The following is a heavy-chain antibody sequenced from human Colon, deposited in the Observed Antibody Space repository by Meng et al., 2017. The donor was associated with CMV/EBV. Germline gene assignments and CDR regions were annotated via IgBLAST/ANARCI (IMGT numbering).Heavy chain of an antibody. CDR2: MNPKSGGT. CDR3: ARSPLPAALNWFDP. V-gene: IGHV1-8*01. Sequence: ASVKVSCKVSGYTFTTYDINWVRQAPGQGLEWMGWMNPKSGGTRYAQKFQGRVTITADASTTTMYMELTSLTSDDTAVYYCARSPLPAALNWFDPWGQGTLVTVSS. D-gene: IGHD2-2*01. CDR1: GYTFTTYD. J-gene: IGHJ5*02.